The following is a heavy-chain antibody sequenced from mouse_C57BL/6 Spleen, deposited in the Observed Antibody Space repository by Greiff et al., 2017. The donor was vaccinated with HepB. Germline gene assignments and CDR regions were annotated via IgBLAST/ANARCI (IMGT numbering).Heavy chain of an antibody. CDR1: GFTFSSYA. Sequence: EVKLEESGEGLVKPGGSLKLSCAASGFTFSSYAMSWVRQTPEKRLEWVAYISSGGDYTYYADTVKGRFTISRDNARNTLYLQMSSLKSEDTAMYYCTRGHYGSSPYFDYWGQGTTLTVSS. CDR3: TRGHYGSSPYFDY. CDR2: ISSGGDYT. D-gene: IGHD1-1*01. V-gene: IGHV5-9-1*02. J-gene: IGHJ2*01.